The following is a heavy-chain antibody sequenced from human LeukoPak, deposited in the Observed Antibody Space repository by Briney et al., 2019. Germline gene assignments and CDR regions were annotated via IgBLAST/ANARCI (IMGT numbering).Heavy chain of an antibody. V-gene: IGHV3-30-3*01. CDR1: GFTFSSYA. CDR3: VRDQFFSFDY. J-gene: IGHJ4*02. Sequence: PGGSLRLSCAASGFTFSSYAMHWVRQAPGKGLEWVAVISYDGSNKYYADSVKGRFTISRDSAKNSLYLQMNSLRDEDTAVYYCVRDQFFSFDYWGQGTLVTVSS. CDR2: ISYDGSNK. D-gene: IGHD3-3*01.